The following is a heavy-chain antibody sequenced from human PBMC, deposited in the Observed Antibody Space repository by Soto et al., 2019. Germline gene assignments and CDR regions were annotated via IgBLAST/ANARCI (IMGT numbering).Heavy chain of an antibody. CDR3: TSRRDWTAVDPFDY. V-gene: IGHV3-73*02. J-gene: IGHJ4*02. CDR1: GFTFSESA. Sequence: ELQLVESGGGLVQPGGSLKLSCAASGFTFSESAMHWVRQASGKGLEWVGRIRNKDNNYATAYTASVKGRFTISRDDSKNTVYLQMNRLKIDDTAVYYCTSRRDWTAVDPFDYWGLGTLVTVSS. D-gene: IGHD5-18*01. CDR2: IRNKDNNYAT.